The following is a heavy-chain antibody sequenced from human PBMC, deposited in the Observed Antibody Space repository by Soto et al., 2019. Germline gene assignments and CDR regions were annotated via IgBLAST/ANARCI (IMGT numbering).Heavy chain of an antibody. CDR1: GFTFSNAL. D-gene: IGHD1-26*01. J-gene: IGHJ4*02. CDR2: IKSTTDGGTT. CDR3: STAAGTGTYYSRFDY. V-gene: IGHV3-15*07. Sequence: EVQLVESGGGLVQPGGSLRVSCAASGFTFSNALMNWVRQAPGKGLEWVGRIKSTTDGGTTDYAAPVQGRFTISRDDSKATLFLEMRSLKTEDTATYFCSTAAGTGTYYSRFDYWGQGIEVTVSS.